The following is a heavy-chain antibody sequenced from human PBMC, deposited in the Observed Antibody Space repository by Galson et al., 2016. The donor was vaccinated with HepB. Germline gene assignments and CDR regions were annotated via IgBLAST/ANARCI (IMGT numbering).Heavy chain of an antibody. CDR2: VTGSGSWT. J-gene: IGHJ4*02. D-gene: IGHD1-1*01. CDR1: GFTFSTYA. Sequence: SLRLSCAASGFTFSTYAMTWVRQAPGKGLEWVSSVTGSGSWTYYADSVRGRFTISRDNAKNSLYLQMNSLRAEDTAVYYCARLVENWNEAGRFDSWGQGTLVTVSS. CDR3: ARLVENWNEAGRFDS. V-gene: IGHV3-21*01.